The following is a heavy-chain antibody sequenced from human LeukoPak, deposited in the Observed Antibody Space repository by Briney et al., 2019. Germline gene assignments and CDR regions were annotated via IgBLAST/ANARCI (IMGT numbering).Heavy chain of an antibody. D-gene: IGHD2-2*01. J-gene: IGHJ1*01. V-gene: IGHV1-2*02. Sequence: GASVKVSCKASGYTFTGYYMHWVRQAPGQGLEWMGWINPNSGGTNYAQKFQGRVTMTRDTSISTAYMELSRLRSDDTAVYHCARDFGVVPAAATLYFQHWGQGTLVTVSS. CDR3: ARDFGVVPAAATLYFQH. CDR2: INPNSGGT. CDR1: GYTFTGYY.